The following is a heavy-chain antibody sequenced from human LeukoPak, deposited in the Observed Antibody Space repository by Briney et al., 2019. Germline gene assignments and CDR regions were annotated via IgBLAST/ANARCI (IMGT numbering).Heavy chain of an antibody. D-gene: IGHD3-10*01. Sequence: SETLFLTCTVPGGSISSSSYYWGWIRQPPGKGLEWIGSIYYSGSTYYNPSLKSRVTISVDTSKNQFSLKLSSVTAADTAVYYCAGVVRGVITFDYWGQGTLVTVSS. CDR3: AGVVRGVITFDY. V-gene: IGHV4-39*07. J-gene: IGHJ4*02. CDR2: IYYSGST. CDR1: GGSISSSSYY.